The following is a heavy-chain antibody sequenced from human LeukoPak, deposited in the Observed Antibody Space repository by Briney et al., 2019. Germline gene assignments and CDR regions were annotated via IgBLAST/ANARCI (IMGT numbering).Heavy chain of an antibody. V-gene: IGHV3-30*04. CDR3: ARPIDNGSGSYYFDY. D-gene: IGHD3-10*01. CDR2: ISYDGSNK. Sequence: PGRSLRLSCAASGFTFSSYAMHWVRQAPGKGLEWVAVISYDGSNKYYADSVKGRFTISRDNSKNTLSLQMNTLRPEDTAVYYCARPIDNGSGSYYFDYWGQGTLVTVSS. CDR1: GFTFSSYA. J-gene: IGHJ4*02.